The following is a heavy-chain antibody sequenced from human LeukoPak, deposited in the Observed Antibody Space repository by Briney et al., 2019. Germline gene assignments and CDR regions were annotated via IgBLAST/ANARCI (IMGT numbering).Heavy chain of an antibody. Sequence: SVKVSCKASGYTFTSYGISWVRQAPGQGLEWMGGIIPIFGTANYAQKFQGRVTITADESTSTAYMELSSLRSEDTAVYYCARDSNYLGLDYWGQGTLVTVSS. J-gene: IGHJ4*02. CDR2: IIPIFGTA. D-gene: IGHD4-11*01. CDR3: ARDSNYLGLDY. V-gene: IGHV1-69*13. CDR1: GYTFTSYG.